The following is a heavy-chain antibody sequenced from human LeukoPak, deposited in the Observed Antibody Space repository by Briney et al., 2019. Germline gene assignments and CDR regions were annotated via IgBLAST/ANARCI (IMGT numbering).Heavy chain of an antibody. CDR3: AKSLRATYYFDY. Sequence: PGGSLRLSCAASGFTFSSYAMHWVRQAPGKGLEWVSAISGSGGSTYYADSVKGRFTISRDNSKNTLSLQMNSLRAEDTAVYYCAKSLRATYYFDYWGQGTLVTVSS. CDR2: ISGSGGST. V-gene: IGHV3-23*01. J-gene: IGHJ4*02. CDR1: GFTFSSYA. D-gene: IGHD3-16*01.